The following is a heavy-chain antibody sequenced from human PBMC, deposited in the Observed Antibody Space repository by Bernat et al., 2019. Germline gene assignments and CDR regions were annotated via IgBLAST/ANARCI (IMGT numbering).Heavy chain of an antibody. CDR2: IIPIFGTA. V-gene: IGHV1-69*01. CDR1: GGTFSSYA. Sequence: QVQLVQSGAEVKKPGSSVKVSCKASGGTFSSYAISWVRQAPGQGLEWMGGIIPIFGTANYEQMFPGRVKITADESRSTAYMELSSLRSEDTAVYYGARGPPGIAVAATFDYWGQGTLVTVSS. D-gene: IGHD6-19*01. CDR3: ARGPPGIAVAATFDY. J-gene: IGHJ4*02.